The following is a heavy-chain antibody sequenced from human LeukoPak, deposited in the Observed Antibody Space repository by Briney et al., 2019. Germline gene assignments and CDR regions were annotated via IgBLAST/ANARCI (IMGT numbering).Heavy chain of an antibody. CDR2: VTHTGGT. CDR1: GGSFSGYY. CDR3: ARLDIGDSGNPNWSDP. D-gene: IGHD5-12*01. Sequence: SETLSLTCAVYGGSFSGYYWSWIRQPPGEGLEWIGEVTHTGGTNYNPSLKSRVTISLDTFKNQFSLKLTSVTAADTAVFYCARLDIGDSGNPNWSDPWGQGTLVTVSS. V-gene: IGHV4-34*01. J-gene: IGHJ5*02.